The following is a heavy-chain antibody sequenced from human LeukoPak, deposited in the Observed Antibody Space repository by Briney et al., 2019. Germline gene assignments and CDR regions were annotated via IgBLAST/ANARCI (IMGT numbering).Heavy chain of an antibody. CDR1: EFTFDDYA. V-gene: IGHV3-9*01. Sequence: GGSLRLSWAASEFTFDDYAMHWVRQAPGKGLEWVSGISWNSGSIGYADSVKGRFTISRDNAKNSLYLQMNSLRAEDTALYYCAKDMGAYCGGDCFHFDYWGQGTLVTVSS. J-gene: IGHJ4*02. CDR3: AKDMGAYCGGDCFHFDY. D-gene: IGHD2-21*02. CDR2: ISWNSGSI.